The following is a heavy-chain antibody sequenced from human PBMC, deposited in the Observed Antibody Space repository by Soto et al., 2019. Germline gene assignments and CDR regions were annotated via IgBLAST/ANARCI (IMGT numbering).Heavy chain of an antibody. CDR1: GGSFSGYY. D-gene: IGHD3-22*01. CDR3: AIGRMIVVVISTAGGAFDY. J-gene: IGHJ4*02. CDR2: INHSGST. Sequence: QVQLQQWGAGLLKPSETLSLTCAVYGGSFSGYYWSWIRQPPGKGLEWIGEINHSGSTNYNPSLKSRVTISVDTSKNQFSLKLSSVTAADTAVYYCAIGRMIVVVISTAGGAFDYWGQGTLVTVSS. V-gene: IGHV4-34*01.